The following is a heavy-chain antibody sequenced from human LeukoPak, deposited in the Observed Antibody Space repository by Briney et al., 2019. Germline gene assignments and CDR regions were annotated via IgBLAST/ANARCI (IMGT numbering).Heavy chain of an antibody. CDR2: INQEGSKK. V-gene: IGHV3-7*03. CDR1: GFTFNSYW. J-gene: IGHJ6*02. Sequence: PGGSLRLSCAASGFTFNSYWMNWVRQAPGKGLEWVANINQEGSKKYYVDSVKGRFTTSRDNARNSLYLQMNSLRAEDTAVYYCARAMDVWGQGTTVTVSS. CDR3: ARAMDV.